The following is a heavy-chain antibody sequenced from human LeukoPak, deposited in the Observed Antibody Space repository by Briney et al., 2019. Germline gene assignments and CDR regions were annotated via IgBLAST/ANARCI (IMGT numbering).Heavy chain of an antibody. CDR1: GFTFRTYW. D-gene: IGHD1-26*01. CDR3: ARDLSSGSYRFLDY. J-gene: IGHJ4*02. Sequence: PGGSLRLSCEASGFTFRTYWMHWVRQAPGGGLMWVSRISTDAGTTTGYADSVKGRFTISRDNAKNTVYLQMNSLRAEDTAVYYCARDLSSGSYRFLDYWGQGTLVTVAS. V-gene: IGHV3-74*01. CDR2: ISTDAGTTT.